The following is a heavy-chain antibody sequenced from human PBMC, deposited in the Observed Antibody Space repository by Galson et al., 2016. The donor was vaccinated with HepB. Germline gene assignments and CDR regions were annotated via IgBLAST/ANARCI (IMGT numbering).Heavy chain of an antibody. CDR1: GGSISGYY. Sequence: SETLSLTCSVSGGSISGYYWSWIRQPPGKRLEWIGYIFYGGSTNYNPSLKSRVSILVDTSKNQFSLNVTSVTAADTAVYYCATARNGQWLPTLDYWGQGTLVTVSS. D-gene: IGHD6-19*01. V-gene: IGHV4-59*01. CDR3: ATARNGQWLPTLDY. J-gene: IGHJ4*02. CDR2: IFYGGST.